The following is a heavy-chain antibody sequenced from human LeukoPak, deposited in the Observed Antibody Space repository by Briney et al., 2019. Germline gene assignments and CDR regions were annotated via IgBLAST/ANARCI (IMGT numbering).Heavy chain of an antibody. CDR1: GFTFSSYA. D-gene: IGHD3-10*01. CDR3: AKEVLLWFGELFRWFDP. Sequence: GGSLRLSCAAAGFTFSSYAMSSVRQARGRGLEWVSAVSGSGGSTHYADSVKGRFTISRDNSKNTLYLQMNSLRAEDTAVYYCAKEVLLWFGELFRWFDPWGQGTLVTVSS. CDR2: VSGSGGST. J-gene: IGHJ5*02. V-gene: IGHV3-23*01.